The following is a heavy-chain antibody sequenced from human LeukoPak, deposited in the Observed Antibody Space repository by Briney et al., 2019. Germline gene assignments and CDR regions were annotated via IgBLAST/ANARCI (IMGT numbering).Heavy chain of an antibody. J-gene: IGHJ4*02. Sequence: GGSLRLSCAASGFTFSSYGMHWVRQAPGKRLEWVAVISYDGSNKYYADSVKGRFTISRDNSKNTLYLQMNSLRAEDTAVYYCAKSIAAAGIDYWGQGTLVTVSS. CDR3: AKSIAAAGIDY. D-gene: IGHD6-13*01. CDR1: GFTFSSYG. CDR2: ISYDGSNK. V-gene: IGHV3-30*18.